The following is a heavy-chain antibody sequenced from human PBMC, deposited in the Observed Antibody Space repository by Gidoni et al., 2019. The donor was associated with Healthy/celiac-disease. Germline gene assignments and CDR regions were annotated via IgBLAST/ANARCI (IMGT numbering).Heavy chain of an antibody. Sequence: QVRLVGYGGGVDQAGRSRSLTCAAAGFTYSRYALHWVRQAPGKGLEWVAVISYDGSNKYSADSVKGLFTISRDNSQTTLYLQMNSLRAEDMAVYYCARDPCSSTSFYVGLWGQGTMVTVSS. J-gene: IGHJ3*01. CDR1: GFTYSRYA. V-gene: IGHV3-30-3*01. D-gene: IGHD2-2*01. CDR3: ARDPCSSTSFYVGL. CDR2: ISYDGSNK.